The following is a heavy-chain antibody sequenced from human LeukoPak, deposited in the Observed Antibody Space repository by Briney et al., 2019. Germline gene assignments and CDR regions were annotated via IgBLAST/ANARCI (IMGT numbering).Heavy chain of an antibody. Sequence: PGGSMGLSCAASGFTFSHFGFHWVRQAPGKGLEWVAVIWSDGTNKYYGDSVKGRFIIQRDDSQKTVYLQMNRLRAEDTAIYYCAKDAQRGFDYSNSLEYWGQGSLVTVSS. CDR1: GFTFSHFG. V-gene: IGHV3-33*06. J-gene: IGHJ4*02. CDR2: IWSDGTNK. D-gene: IGHD4-11*01. CDR3: AKDAQRGFDYSNSLEY.